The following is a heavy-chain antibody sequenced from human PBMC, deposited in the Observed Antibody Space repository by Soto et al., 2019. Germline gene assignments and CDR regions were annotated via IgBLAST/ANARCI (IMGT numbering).Heavy chain of an antibody. CDR1: GFIFSNYV. D-gene: IGHD1-7*01. CDR3: AKERDNWNYFPADS. CDR2: ISGNGRAT. Sequence: QPGGSLRLSCAGSGFIFSNYVLNWVRQAPGRGLEWVSSISGNGRATYYADSVKGRFTISRDNSKDTVFLQMNSLTAEDTAVYFCAKERDNWNYFPADSWGQGTVVTVSS. V-gene: IGHV3-23*01. J-gene: IGHJ4*02.